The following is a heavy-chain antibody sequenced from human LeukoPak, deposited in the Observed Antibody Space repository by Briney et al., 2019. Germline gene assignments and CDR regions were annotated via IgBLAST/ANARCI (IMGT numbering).Heavy chain of an antibody. V-gene: IGHV4-39*01. J-gene: IGHJ5*02. CDR3: ARHLSTGIAAGRSWFDP. D-gene: IGHD6-13*01. CDR1: GVSISSSSYY. CDR2: IYYSGST. Sequence: PSETLSLTCTVSGVSISSSSYYWGWIRQPPGKGLEWIGRIYYSGSTSYNPYLKSRVTISVDTSKNQFSLKLSSVTAADTAVYYCARHLSTGIAAGRSWFDPWGQGTLVTVSS.